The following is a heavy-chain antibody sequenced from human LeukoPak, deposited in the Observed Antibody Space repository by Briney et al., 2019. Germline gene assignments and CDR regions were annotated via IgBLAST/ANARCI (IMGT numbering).Heavy chain of an antibody. CDR1: GFNFGTYW. Sequence: GGAQRLSCAASGFNFGTYWMHWVRQAPGKGLVWVSTISPEGSIPTYADSVKGRFTISRDNAKNTLFLQMDSLGAEDTAIYYCVFYTALKIPYWGQGALVTVSS. J-gene: IGHJ4*02. CDR2: ISPEGSIP. V-gene: IGHV3-74*01. CDR3: VFYTALKIPY. D-gene: IGHD3-16*01.